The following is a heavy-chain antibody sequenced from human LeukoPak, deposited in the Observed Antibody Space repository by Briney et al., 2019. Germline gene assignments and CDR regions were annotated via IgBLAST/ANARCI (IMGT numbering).Heavy chain of an antibody. CDR3: ARHGIVVVPAARNWFDP. V-gene: IGHV4-61*02. Sequence: SETLSLTCTVSGGSISSGSYYWSWIRQPAGKGLEWIVRIYTSGSTNYNPSLKSRFTISVDTSKNQFSLKLSSVTAADTAVYYCARHGIVVVPAARNWFDPWGQGTLVTVSS. D-gene: IGHD2-2*01. CDR2: IYTSGST. CDR1: GGSISSGSYY. J-gene: IGHJ5*02.